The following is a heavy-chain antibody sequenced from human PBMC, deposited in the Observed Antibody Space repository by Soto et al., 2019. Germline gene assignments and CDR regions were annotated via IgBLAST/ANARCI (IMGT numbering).Heavy chain of an antibody. D-gene: IGHD6-6*01. V-gene: IGHV4-59*08. CDR2: NSDGGST. Sequence: SETLSLTCTMSGVSSGTYFWSWIRQPPGKGLEWIGHNSDGGSTNYNPSLKRRVTISTDRSKNHFSLKLSSVTAADTAVYYCASSITTHFYYFDYWGQGTVVTVSS. J-gene: IGHJ4*02. CDR1: GVSSGTYF. CDR3: ASSITTHFYYFDY.